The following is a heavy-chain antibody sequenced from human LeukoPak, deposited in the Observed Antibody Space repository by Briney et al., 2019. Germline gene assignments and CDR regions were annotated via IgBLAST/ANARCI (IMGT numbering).Heavy chain of an antibody. Sequence: GGSLRLSCAASGFTFSSYSMNWVRQAPGKGLEWVSSISSSSSYIYYAESVKGRFTISRDNAKNSLYLQMNSLRAEDTAVYYCAREPVPAAMNYWGQGTLVTVSS. CDR2: ISSSSSYI. CDR3: AREPVPAAMNY. CDR1: GFTFSSYS. J-gene: IGHJ4*02. D-gene: IGHD2-2*01. V-gene: IGHV3-21*01.